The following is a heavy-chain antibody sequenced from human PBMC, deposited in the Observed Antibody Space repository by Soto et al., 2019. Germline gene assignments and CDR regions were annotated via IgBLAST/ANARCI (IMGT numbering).Heavy chain of an antibody. CDR1: GYTFTNSD. V-gene: IGHV1-8*01. CDR3: ASLGGATPNYFDY. D-gene: IGHD1-26*01. CDR2: MNPDSGHA. Sequence: GASVKVSCKASGYTFTNSDINWVRQAPGQGLEWMGWMNPDSGHAAYAQKFQGRVTLTTSTSTSTVYMEMRSLGSEDTAVYYCASLGGATPNYFDYWGQGTLVTVSS. J-gene: IGHJ4*02.